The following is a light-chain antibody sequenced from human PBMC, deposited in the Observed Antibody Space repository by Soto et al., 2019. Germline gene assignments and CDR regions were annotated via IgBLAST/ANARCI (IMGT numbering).Light chain of an antibody. CDR3: AAWDDSLNGVV. CDR2: SNN. J-gene: IGLJ2*01. Sequence: QSVLTQPPSASGTPGQRVTISCSGSSSNIGRNTVNWYQQLPGTAPKLLIYSNNQRPSGVPDRFSASKSGSSASLAISGLQSEDEADYYCAAWDDSLNGVVFGGGTKLTVL. CDR1: SSNIGRNT. V-gene: IGLV1-44*01.